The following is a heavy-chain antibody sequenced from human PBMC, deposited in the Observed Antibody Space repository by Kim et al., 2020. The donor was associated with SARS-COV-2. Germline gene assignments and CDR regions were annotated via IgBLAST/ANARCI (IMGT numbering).Heavy chain of an antibody. CDR1: GFTFNTHA. Sequence: GGSLRLSCTASGFTFNTHAMNWVRQTPGKGLEWVSIVTGNGIDTYYPDSVKGRFTTSRDNSKNTVYLQMNSLRAEDTAVYYCARGTLGSCSGHSCYPIDYWGQGNLVTVSS. CDR3: ARGTLGSCSGHSCYPIDY. D-gene: IGHD2-15*01. J-gene: IGHJ4*02. V-gene: IGHV3-23*01. CDR2: VTGNGIDT.